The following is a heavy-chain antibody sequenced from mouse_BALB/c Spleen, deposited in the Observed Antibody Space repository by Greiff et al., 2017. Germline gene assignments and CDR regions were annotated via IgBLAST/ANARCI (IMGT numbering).Heavy chain of an antibody. V-gene: IGHV5-9-4*01. CDR2: ISSGGSYT. CDR3: ARGAYGNYEPRRAMDY. J-gene: IGHJ4*01. CDR1: GFTFSSYA. D-gene: IGHD2-1*01. Sequence: EVQGVESGGGLVKPGGSLKLSCAASGFTFSSYAMSWVRQSPEKRLEWVAEISSGGSYTYYPDTVTGRFTISRDNAKNTLYLEMSSLRSEDTAMYYCARGAYGNYEPRRAMDYWGQGTSVTVSS.